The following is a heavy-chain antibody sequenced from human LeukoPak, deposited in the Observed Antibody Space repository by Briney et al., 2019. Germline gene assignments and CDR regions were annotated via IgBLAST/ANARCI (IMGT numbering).Heavy chain of an antibody. CDR2: IRSKAYSGTT. CDR1: GFTFGDYA. CDR3: TRDSIYYYDSSGYYYDLDY. V-gene: IGHV3-49*04. Sequence: GGSLGLSCTASGFTFGDYAMSWVRQAPGKGLEWVGFIRSKAYSGTTEYAASVKGRITISRDDSKSIAYLQMNSLNTEDTAVYYCTRDSIYYYDSSGYYYDLDYWGQGTLVTVSS. D-gene: IGHD3-22*01. J-gene: IGHJ4*02.